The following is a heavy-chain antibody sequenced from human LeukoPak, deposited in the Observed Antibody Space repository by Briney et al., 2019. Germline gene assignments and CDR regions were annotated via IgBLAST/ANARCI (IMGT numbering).Heavy chain of an antibody. CDR3: AKATTVTTPYWFDP. Sequence: GGSLRLSCAASGFTFSNYGMHWVRQAPGKGLEWVAFIRSDGSNKYYADSVKGRVTISRDNSKNTLYLQMNSLRAEDTAVYYCAKATTVTTPYWFDPWGQRTLVTVSS. CDR2: IRSDGSNK. D-gene: IGHD4-17*01. J-gene: IGHJ5*02. V-gene: IGHV3-30*02. CDR1: GFTFSNYG.